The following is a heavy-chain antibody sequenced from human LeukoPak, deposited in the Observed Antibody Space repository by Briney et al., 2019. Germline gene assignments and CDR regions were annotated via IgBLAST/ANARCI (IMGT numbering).Heavy chain of an antibody. D-gene: IGHD6-19*01. CDR2: INGGGDTT. J-gene: IGHJ6*02. CDR1: GFNFSTYA. CDR3: AKREYSSGSYGMDV. Sequence: GGSLRLSCAASGFNFSTYAMSWVRQAPGKGLEWVSGINGGGDTTYYADSVKGRFTISRDNSKDTLYLQMNSLRAEDTAVYYCAKREYSSGSYGMDVWGQGTTVTVSS. V-gene: IGHV3-23*01.